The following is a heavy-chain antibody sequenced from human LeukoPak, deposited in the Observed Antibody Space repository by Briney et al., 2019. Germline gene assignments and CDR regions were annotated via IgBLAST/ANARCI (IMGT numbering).Heavy chain of an antibody. D-gene: IGHD2-15*01. CDR3: ARPRRGCSGGTCYSDFDY. CDR2: INPNSDGT. V-gene: IGHV1-2*02. CDR1: GYTFTSYF. Sequence: ASVRVSCKASGYTFTSYFMHWVRQAPGQGLEWMGWINPNSDGTNYAQKFQGRVTMTRDTSTSTGYMELSGLTSEDTAVYYCARPRRGCSGGTCYSDFDYWGQGTLVTVSS. J-gene: IGHJ4*02.